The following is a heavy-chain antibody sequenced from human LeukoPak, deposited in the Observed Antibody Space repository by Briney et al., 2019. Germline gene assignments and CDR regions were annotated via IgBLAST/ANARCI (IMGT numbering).Heavy chain of an antibody. CDR1: GGTFSSYT. Sequence: SVKVSCKASGGTFSSYTISWVRQAPGQGLEWMGRIIPILGIANYAQKFQGRVTITADKSTSTAYMELSSLRSEDTAVYYFARDKGLAPHHDAFDIWGQGTMVTVSS. D-gene: IGHD6-6*01. CDR3: ARDKGLAPHHDAFDI. J-gene: IGHJ3*02. CDR2: IIPILGIA. V-gene: IGHV1-69*04.